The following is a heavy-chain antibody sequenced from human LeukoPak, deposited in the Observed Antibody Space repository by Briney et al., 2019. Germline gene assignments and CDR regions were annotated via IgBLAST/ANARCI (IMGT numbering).Heavy chain of an antibody. V-gene: IGHV4-34*09. Sequence: SETLSLTCAVYGGSFSGYYWSWIRQPPGKGLEWIGEINHSGSTNYNPSLKSRVTISVDTSKNQFSLKLSSVTAADTAVYYCARVGRYYGMDVWGQGTTVTVSS. CDR1: GGSFSGYY. CDR2: INHSGST. D-gene: IGHD3-10*01. CDR3: ARVGRYYGMDV. J-gene: IGHJ6*02.